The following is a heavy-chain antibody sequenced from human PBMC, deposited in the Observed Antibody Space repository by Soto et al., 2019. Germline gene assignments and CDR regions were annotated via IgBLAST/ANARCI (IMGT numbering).Heavy chain of an antibody. V-gene: IGHV4-34*01. CDR1: GGSSSGYY. J-gene: IGHJ6*02. D-gene: IGHD7-27*01. Sequence: PSETLSLTCAVYGGSSSGYYRSWIRQPPGKGLEWIGEINHSGSTNYNPSLKSRVTISVDTSKNQFSLKLSSVTAEDTAVHYCARGYTWGSHGMDVSGQGTTVTVSS. CDR2: INHSGST. CDR3: ARGYTWGSHGMDV.